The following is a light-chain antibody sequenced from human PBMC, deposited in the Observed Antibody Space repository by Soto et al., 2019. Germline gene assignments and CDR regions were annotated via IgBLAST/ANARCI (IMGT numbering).Light chain of an antibody. Sequence: DIPMTQSPSSLSASVGDRGTITCQASQDIGNYLNWYQQRPGKAPKLLILDASTLQSGVPSRFSGSGSGTDFTLTISCLQSEDFATYYCQQYYSYPQTFGQGTKVDIK. J-gene: IGKJ1*01. CDR1: QDIGNY. CDR3: QQYYSYPQT. V-gene: IGKV1-33*01. CDR2: DAS.